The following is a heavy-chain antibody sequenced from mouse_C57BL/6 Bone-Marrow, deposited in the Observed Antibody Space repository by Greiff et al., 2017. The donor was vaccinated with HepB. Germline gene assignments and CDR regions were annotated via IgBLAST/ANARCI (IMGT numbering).Heavy chain of an antibody. CDR2: IYPRSGNT. V-gene: IGHV1-81*01. CDR1: GYTFTSYG. D-gene: IGHD2-3*01. Sequence: QLQQSGADLARPGAYLKLSCKASGYTFTSYGISWVKQRTGQGLEWIGEIYPRSGNTYYNEKFKGKATLTVDKSSSTAYMELRSLTYEDSAVYFCASSDGYYEWGQGTLVTVSA. CDR3: ASSDGYYE. J-gene: IGHJ3*02.